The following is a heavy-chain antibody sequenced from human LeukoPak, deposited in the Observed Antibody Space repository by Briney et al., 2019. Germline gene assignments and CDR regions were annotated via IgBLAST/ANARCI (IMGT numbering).Heavy chain of an antibody. CDR3: AKRQGPNSGSYDYFDP. J-gene: IGHJ5*02. V-gene: IGHV4-4*09. CDR2: IHSSGYT. CDR1: GGSISSYY. D-gene: IGHD1-26*01. Sequence: SETLSLTCTVSGGSISSYYWSWIRQPPGQGLEWIAYIHSSGYTNYNPSLKSRVTISVDTSKNQFSLKVTSVTAADTAVYYCAKRQGPNSGSYDYFDPWGQGTLVIVSS.